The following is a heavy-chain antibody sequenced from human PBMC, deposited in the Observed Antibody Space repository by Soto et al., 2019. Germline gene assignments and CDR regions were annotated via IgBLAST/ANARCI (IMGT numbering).Heavy chain of an antibody. V-gene: IGHV3-33*01. CDR1: GFTFSSYG. D-gene: IGHD1-26*01. J-gene: IGHJ6*02. Sequence: QVQLVESGGGVVQPGRSLRLSCAASGFTFSSYGMHWVRQAPGKGLEWVAVIWYDGSNKYYADSVKGRFTISRDNSKNTLYLQMNSLRAEDTAVYYCAREDGRIVLAGMDVWGQGTTVTVSS. CDR2: IWYDGSNK. CDR3: AREDGRIVLAGMDV.